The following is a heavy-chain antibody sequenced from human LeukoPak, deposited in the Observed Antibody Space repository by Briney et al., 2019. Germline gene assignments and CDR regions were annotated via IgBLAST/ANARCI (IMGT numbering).Heavy chain of an antibody. CDR2: ISGSGGST. CDR3: AKLSKAGIAVAGRNY. Sequence: GRSLRLSCAASGFTFTSDAMSWVRQAPGKGLEWVSAISGSGGSTYYADSVKGRFTISRDNSKNTLYLQMNSLRAEDTAVYYCAKLSKAGIAVAGRNYWGQGTLVTVSS. V-gene: IGHV3-23*01. J-gene: IGHJ4*02. D-gene: IGHD6-19*01. CDR1: GFTFTSDA.